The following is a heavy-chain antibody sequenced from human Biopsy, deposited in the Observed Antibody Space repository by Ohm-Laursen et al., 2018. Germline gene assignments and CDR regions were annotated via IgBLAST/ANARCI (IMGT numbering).Heavy chain of an antibody. CDR1: GGTFSSYI. Sequence: SSVKVSCKASGGTFSSYIFAWVRQAPGQRPEWMGDVMPFFGTAQYAPKLQGRVSMTADKTTYTAYMELTSLTSEDTAVYFCARHYYDTSGYNWFDPCGQGTLVTVSS. V-gene: IGHV1-69*06. CDR2: VMPFFGTA. CDR3: ARHYYDTSGYNWFDP. J-gene: IGHJ5*02. D-gene: IGHD3-22*01.